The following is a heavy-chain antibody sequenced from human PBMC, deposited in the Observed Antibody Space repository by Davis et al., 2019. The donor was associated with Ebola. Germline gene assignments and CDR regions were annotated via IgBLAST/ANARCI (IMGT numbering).Heavy chain of an antibody. CDR1: GYSFTTYW. D-gene: IGHD3-10*01. CDR2: IYPGDSDT. V-gene: IGHV5-51*01. J-gene: IGHJ6*03. Sequence: GESLKISCKASGYSFTTYWLGWVRQMPGKGLEWMGNIYPGDSDTRYSPSFQGHVTISADKSISTAYLQWSSLKASDTAMYYCASYGPGNSYYYYYMDVWGKGTTVTVSS. CDR3: ASYGPGNSYYYYYMDV.